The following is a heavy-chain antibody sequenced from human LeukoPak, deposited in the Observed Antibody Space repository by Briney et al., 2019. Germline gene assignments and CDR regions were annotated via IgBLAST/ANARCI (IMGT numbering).Heavy chain of an antibody. Sequence: GASVKVSCKASGYTFTSYGISWVRQAPGQGLEWMGWISAYNGNTNYAQKLQGRVTMTTDTSTSTAYMELRSLRSDDTAVYYCARVQAPTYYDFWSGYYQNNWFYPWGQGTLVTVSS. CDR2: ISAYNGNT. CDR1: GYTFTSYG. CDR3: ARVQAPTYYDFWSGYYQNNWFYP. V-gene: IGHV1-18*01. D-gene: IGHD3-3*01. J-gene: IGHJ5*02.